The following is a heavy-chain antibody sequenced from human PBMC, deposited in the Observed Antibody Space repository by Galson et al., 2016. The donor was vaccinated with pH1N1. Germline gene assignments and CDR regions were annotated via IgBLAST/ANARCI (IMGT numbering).Heavy chain of an antibody. Sequence: SETLSLTCAVYGGSFRGYYWSWIRQSPEKGLEWIGEINHGGSTNYNPSLEGRVALSLDTSKNQFSLRLMAVTAAGTAVYFCARHSTSGFPTIEVAARRRPFDVWGQGTLVTVSS. CDR2: INHGGST. CDR3: ARHSTSGFPTIEVAARRRPFDV. J-gene: IGHJ3*01. V-gene: IGHV4-34*01. D-gene: IGHD6-19*01. CDR1: GGSFRGYY.